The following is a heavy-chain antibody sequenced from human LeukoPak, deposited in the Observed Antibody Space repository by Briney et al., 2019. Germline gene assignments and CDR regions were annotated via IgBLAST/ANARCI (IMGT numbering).Heavy chain of an antibody. CDR1: GFTFSSYA. V-gene: IGHV3-30-3*02. CDR3: AKRDDSSSWTAFDI. Sequence: GGSLRLSCAASGFTFSSYAMHWVRQAPGKGLEWVAVISYDGSNKYYADSVKGRFTISRDNSKNTVYLQMNSLRAEDTAVYYCAKRDDSSSWTAFDIWGQGTMVTVSS. D-gene: IGHD6-13*01. CDR2: ISYDGSNK. J-gene: IGHJ3*02.